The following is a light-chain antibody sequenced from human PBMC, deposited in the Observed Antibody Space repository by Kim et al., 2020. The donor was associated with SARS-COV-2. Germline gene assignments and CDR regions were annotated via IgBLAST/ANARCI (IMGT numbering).Light chain of an antibody. V-gene: IGLV3-19*01. CDR3: NSRDSNDNVV. CDR2: GKN. J-gene: IGLJ2*01. Sequence: ALGQTVRITCQGHSLRSYSATLYQPKPGQAPILVIYGKNNRPSGIPDRFSGPSSGNTASLTITGTQTGDEADYYCNSRDSNDNVVFGGGTQLTVL. CDR1: SLRSYS.